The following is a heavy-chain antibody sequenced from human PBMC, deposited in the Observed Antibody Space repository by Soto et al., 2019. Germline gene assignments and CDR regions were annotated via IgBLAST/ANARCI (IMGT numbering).Heavy chain of an antibody. D-gene: IGHD6-13*01. CDR1: GGTFSSYA. CDR3: ARDRGDSSSSHYYYCGMDV. J-gene: IGHJ6*02. CDR2: IIPIFGTA. V-gene: IGHV1-69*06. Sequence: QVQLVQSGAEVKKPGSSVKVSCKASGGTFSSYAISWVRQAPGQGLEWMGGIIPIFGTANYAQKFQGRVTITADKSTSTAYMELSSLRSEDTAVYYCARDRGDSSSSHYYYCGMDVWGQGTTVTVSS.